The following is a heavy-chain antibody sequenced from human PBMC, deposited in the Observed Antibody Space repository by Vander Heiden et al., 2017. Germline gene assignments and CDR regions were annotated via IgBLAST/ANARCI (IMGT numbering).Heavy chain of an antibody. CDR3: TTTAPKDIVVVVAATTPYYYYGMDV. J-gene: IGHJ6*02. V-gene: IGHV3-15*07. CDR1: GFTFSNAW. D-gene: IGHD2-15*01. Sequence: EVQLVESGGGLVKPGGSLRLSCAASGFTFSNAWMNWVRQAPGKGLEWVGRIKSKTDGGTTDYAAPVKGRFTISRDDSKNTLYLQMNSLKTEDTAVYYCTTTAPKDIVVVVAATTPYYYYGMDVWGQGTTVTVSS. CDR2: IKSKTDGGTT.